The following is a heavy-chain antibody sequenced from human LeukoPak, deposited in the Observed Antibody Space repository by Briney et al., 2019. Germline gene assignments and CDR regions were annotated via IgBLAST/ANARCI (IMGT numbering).Heavy chain of an antibody. Sequence: GGSLRLSCAASGFTFSSYWMSWVRQAPGKGLEWVANIKQDGSEKYYVDSVKGRFTISRDNAKNSLYLQMNSLRAEDTAAYYCARGPAGYTAMVFDYWGQGTLVTVSS. CDR3: ARGPAGYTAMVFDY. CDR1: GFTFSSYW. D-gene: IGHD5-18*01. CDR2: IKQDGSEK. V-gene: IGHV3-7*01. J-gene: IGHJ4*02.